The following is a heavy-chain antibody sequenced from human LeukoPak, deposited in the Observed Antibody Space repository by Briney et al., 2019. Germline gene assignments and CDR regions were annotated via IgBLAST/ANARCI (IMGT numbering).Heavy chain of an antibody. CDR1: GYTFTSYG. D-gene: IGHD1-26*01. Sequence: ASVKVSCKASGYTFTSYGISWVRQAPGQGLEWMGWISAYNGSTNDAQKLQGGVTMTTDTSTSTAYMELRSLRSDDTAVYYCARAGLYSGSYGGDYWGQGTLVTVSS. CDR3: ARAGLYSGSYGGDY. J-gene: IGHJ4*02. V-gene: IGHV1-18*01. CDR2: ISAYNGST.